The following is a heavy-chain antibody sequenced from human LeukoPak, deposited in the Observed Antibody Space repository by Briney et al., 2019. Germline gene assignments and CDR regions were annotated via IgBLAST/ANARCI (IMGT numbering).Heavy chain of an antibody. CDR3: AKDISPRYCSSTSCYANGMDV. V-gene: IGHV3-11*01. CDR2: ISSSGSTI. Sequence: PGGSLRLSCAASGFTFSDYYMSWIRQAPGKGLEWVSYISSSGSTIYYADSVKGRFTISRDNAKNSLYLQMNSLRAEDTALYYCAKDISPRYCSSTSCYANGMDVWGQGTTVTVSS. CDR1: GFTFSDYY. J-gene: IGHJ6*02. D-gene: IGHD2-2*01.